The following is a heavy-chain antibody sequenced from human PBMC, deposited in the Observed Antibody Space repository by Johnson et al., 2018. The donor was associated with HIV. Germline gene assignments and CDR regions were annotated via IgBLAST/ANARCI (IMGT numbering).Heavy chain of an antibody. CDR3: ARENQDAFDI. Sequence: QVQLVESGGGVVQPGRSLRLSCAASGFTFSTYAMHWVRQAPGKGLEWLSVIYSGGSTYYADSVKGRFTISRDNSKNTLYLQMNSLRAEDTAVYYCARENQDAFDIWGQGTMVTVSS. CDR2: IYSGGST. CDR1: GFTFSTYA. V-gene: IGHV3-NL1*01. J-gene: IGHJ3*02.